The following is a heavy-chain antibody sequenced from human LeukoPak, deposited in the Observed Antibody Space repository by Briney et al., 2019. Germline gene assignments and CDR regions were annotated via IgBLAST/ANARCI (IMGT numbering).Heavy chain of an antibody. V-gene: IGHV4-34*01. CDR3: ARGRLYCSGGSCYFGPPWFDP. D-gene: IGHD2-15*01. CDR1: GGSFSGYY. Sequence: KTSETLSLTCAVYGGSFSGYYWSWIRQPPGKGLEWIGEINHSGSTNYNPSLKRRVTISVDTSKNPFSLKLSSVTAADTAVYYCARGRLYCSGGSCYFGPPWFDPWGQGTLVTVSS. J-gene: IGHJ5*02. CDR2: INHSGST.